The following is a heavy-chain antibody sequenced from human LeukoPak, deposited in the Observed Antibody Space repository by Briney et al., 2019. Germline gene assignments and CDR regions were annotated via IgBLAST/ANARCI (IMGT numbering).Heavy chain of an antibody. CDR1: GFTFVNYA. V-gene: IGHV3-23*01. J-gene: IGHJ4*02. CDR2: ISSGGGTK. CDR3: ATEGSQTSNYPRSTHYDY. Sequence: GGSLRLSCAASGFTFVNYAMRSVRQAPGKGLEWVSVISSGGGTKSYADSVKGRFTVSWDDSKNTLYLQMDILRAEDTAVYFCATEGSQTSNYPRSTHYDYWGRGTLVTVSS. D-gene: IGHD2-2*01.